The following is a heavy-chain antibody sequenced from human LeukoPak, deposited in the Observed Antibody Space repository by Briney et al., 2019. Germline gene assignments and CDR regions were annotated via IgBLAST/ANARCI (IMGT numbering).Heavy chain of an antibody. Sequence: NRGESLKISCKGSGYSFTICWIGWVRQMPGKGLEWMGIIYPGDSDTRYSPSFQGQVTISADRSINTAYLQWSSLKASDTAIYYCARRLKNSNGWTFDYWGQGTLVTVSS. V-gene: IGHV5-51*01. J-gene: IGHJ4*02. CDR3: ARRLKNSNGWTFDY. D-gene: IGHD6-19*01. CDR1: GYSFTICW. CDR2: IYPGDSDT.